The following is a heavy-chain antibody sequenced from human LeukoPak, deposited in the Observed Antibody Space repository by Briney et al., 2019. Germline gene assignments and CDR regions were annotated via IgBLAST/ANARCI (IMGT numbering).Heavy chain of an antibody. V-gene: IGHV4-34*01. CDR3: ARDRDPRAGDFDY. Sequence: SETLSLTCAVYGGSFSGYYWSWIRQPPGKGLEWIGEINHSGSTNYNPSLKSRVTISVDTSKNQFSLKLSSVTAADTAVYYCARDRDPRAGDFDYWGQGTLVTVSS. J-gene: IGHJ4*02. D-gene: IGHD6-19*01. CDR2: INHSGST. CDR1: GGSFSGYY.